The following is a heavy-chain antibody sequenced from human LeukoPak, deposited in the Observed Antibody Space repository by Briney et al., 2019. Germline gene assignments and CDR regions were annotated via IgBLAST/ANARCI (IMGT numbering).Heavy chain of an antibody. J-gene: IGHJ4*02. CDR2: IHHSGST. CDR1: GYFISSGYY. V-gene: IGHV4-38-2*02. D-gene: IGHD6-19*01. CDR3: ARTSSSGPVGGYYFDY. Sequence: SETLSLTCTVSGYFISSGYYWGWIRQPPGKGLQWIGSIHHSGSTYYNPSLKSRVTISVDTSKNQFSLKLSSVTAADTAVYYCARTSSSGPVGGYYFDYWGQGTLVTVSS.